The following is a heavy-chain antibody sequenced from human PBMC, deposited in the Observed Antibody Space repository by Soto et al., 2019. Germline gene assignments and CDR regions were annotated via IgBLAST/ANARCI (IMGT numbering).Heavy chain of an antibody. CDR2: ISFDGSNR. D-gene: IGHD6-19*01. CDR3: ARGAGLSQYNYYINV. Sequence: QVQLVESGGGVVQPGRSLRLSCAASGFTISSYGMHWVRQAPGKGLEWVAIISFDGSNRYYADSVKGRFTISRDSSKNTLYLQVNSLRAEDTAVYYCARGAGLSQYNYYINVWSKGTTVTVSS. V-gene: IGHV3-33*01. J-gene: IGHJ6*03. CDR1: GFTISSYG.